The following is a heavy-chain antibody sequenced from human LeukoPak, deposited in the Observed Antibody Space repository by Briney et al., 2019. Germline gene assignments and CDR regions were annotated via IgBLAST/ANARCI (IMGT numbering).Heavy chain of an antibody. D-gene: IGHD4-17*01. CDR1: GYSFTSYW. J-gene: IGHJ4*02. CDR2: LYPDDSRT. Sequence: GESLKISCPASGYSFTSYWLGWVRQTPEKGLELIGILYPDDSRTRYSPSFQGQVTMPVDKSITTAYLQWSSLKASDTAMYYCARGDYGDFRVFYTLFDYWGQGTLVTVSS. V-gene: IGHV5-51*01. CDR3: ARGDYGDFRVFYTLFDY.